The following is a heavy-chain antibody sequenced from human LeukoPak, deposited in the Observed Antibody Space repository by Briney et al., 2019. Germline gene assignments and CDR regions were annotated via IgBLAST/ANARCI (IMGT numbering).Heavy chain of an antibody. CDR1: GFTFSSYG. D-gene: IGHD1-26*01. CDR2: ISYDGSNK. Sequence: RGSLRLSCAASGFTFSSYGMHWVRQAPGKGLEWVAVISYDGSNKYYADSVKGRFTISRDNSKNTLYLQMNSLRAEDTAVYYCAKRIVGPYFYYFDYWGQGTLVTVSS. J-gene: IGHJ4*02. CDR3: AKRIVGPYFYYFDY. V-gene: IGHV3-30*18.